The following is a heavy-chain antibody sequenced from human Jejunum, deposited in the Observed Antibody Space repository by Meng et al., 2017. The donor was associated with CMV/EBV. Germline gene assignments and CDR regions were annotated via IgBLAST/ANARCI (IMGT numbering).Heavy chain of an antibody. Sequence: DSSGRCYWNWIRRPQGKGLECVGYIFYRGSANYSPSLKSRVTISLDTSKNQFSLKLSYVTAADTAVYYCAREVRGKYYGSSGYYFDYWGQGTLVTVSS. J-gene: IGHJ4*02. CDR3: AREVRGKYYGSSGYYFDY. V-gene: IGHV4-61*01. CDR2: IFYRGSA. CDR1: DSSGRCY. D-gene: IGHD3-22*01.